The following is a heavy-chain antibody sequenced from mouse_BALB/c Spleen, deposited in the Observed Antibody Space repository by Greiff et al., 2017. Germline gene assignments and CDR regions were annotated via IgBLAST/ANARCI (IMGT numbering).Heavy chain of an antibody. V-gene: IGHV5-6-5*01. J-gene: IGHJ4*01. CDR2: ISSGGST. Sequence: EVMLVESGGGLVKPGGSLKLSCAASGFTFSSYAMSWVRQTPEKRLEWVASISSGGSTYYPDSVKGRFTISRDNARNILYLQMSSLRSEDTAMYYCARQGSSYAMDYWGQGTSVTVSS. CDR1: GFTFSSYA. CDR3: ARQGSSYAMDY. D-gene: IGHD1-1*01.